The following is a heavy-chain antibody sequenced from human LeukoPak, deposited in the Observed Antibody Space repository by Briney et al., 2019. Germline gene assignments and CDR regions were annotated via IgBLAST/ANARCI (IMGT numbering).Heavy chain of an antibody. CDR3: ARESPRGITMVRGVDY. V-gene: IGHV1-2*06. J-gene: IGHJ4*02. Sequence: ASVKVSCKASGYTFTGYYMHWVRLAPGQGLEWMGRINPNSGGTDYAQKFQGRVTMTRDMSISTAYMELRRLRSDDTAVYYCARESPRGITMVRGVDYWGQGTLVTVSS. CDR2: INPNSGGT. CDR1: GYTFTGYY. D-gene: IGHD3-10*01.